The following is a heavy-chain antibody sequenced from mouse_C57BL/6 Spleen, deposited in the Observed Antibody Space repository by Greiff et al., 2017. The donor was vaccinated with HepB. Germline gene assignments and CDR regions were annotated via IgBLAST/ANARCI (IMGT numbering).Heavy chain of an antibody. J-gene: IGHJ2*01. D-gene: IGHD3-2*02. CDR2: IYPGDGDT. Sequence: QVQLQQSGPELVKPGASVKISCKASGYAFSSSWMNWVKQRPGKGLEWIGRIYPGDGDTNYNGKFKGKATLTADKSSSTAYMQLSSLTSEDSAVYFCASSPHSSGYGYWGQGTTLTVSS. V-gene: IGHV1-82*01. CDR1: GYAFSSSW. CDR3: ASSPHSSGYGY.